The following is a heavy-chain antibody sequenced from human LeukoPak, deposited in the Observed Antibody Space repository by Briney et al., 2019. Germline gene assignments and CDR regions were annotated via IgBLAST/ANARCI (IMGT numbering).Heavy chain of an antibody. J-gene: IGHJ5*02. CDR3: LLTLRFHLQS. CDR1: GFTFGDYA. CDR2: IRSKAYGGTT. Sequence: GGSLRLSCTASGFTFGDYAMSWVRQAPGKGLEWVGFIRSKAYGGTTEYAASVKGRFTISRDDSKSIAYLQMNSLKTEDTAVYYCLLTLRFHLQSWGQGTLVTVSS. V-gene: IGHV3-49*04. D-gene: IGHD3-3*01.